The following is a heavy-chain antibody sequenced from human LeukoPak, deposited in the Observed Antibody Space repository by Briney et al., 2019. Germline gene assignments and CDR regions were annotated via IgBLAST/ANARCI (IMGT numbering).Heavy chain of an antibody. CDR2: ISGSGGST. D-gene: IGHD1-26*01. CDR1: GFTFSSYA. J-gene: IGHJ4*02. V-gene: IGHV3-23*01. CDR3: AKAGGRRSYYFDY. Sequence: GGSLRLSCAASGFTFSSYAMSWVRQAPGKGLEWVSAISGSGGSTYYVDSVKGRFTISRDNSKNTLYLQMNSLRAEDTAVYYCAKAGGRRSYYFDYWGQGTLVTVSS.